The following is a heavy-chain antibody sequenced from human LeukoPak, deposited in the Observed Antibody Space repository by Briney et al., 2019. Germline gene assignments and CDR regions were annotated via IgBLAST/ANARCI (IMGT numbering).Heavy chain of an antibody. CDR3: AREYCSSTSCYPYYFDY. Sequence: SETLSLTCTVSGGSISSHYWSWIRQPPGKGLEWIGYIYYSGSTNYNPSLKSRVTISVDTSKNQFSLKLSSVTTADTAVYYCAREYCSSTSCYPYYFDYWGQGTLVTVSS. J-gene: IGHJ4*02. D-gene: IGHD2-2*01. CDR2: IYYSGST. V-gene: IGHV4-59*11. CDR1: GGSISSHY.